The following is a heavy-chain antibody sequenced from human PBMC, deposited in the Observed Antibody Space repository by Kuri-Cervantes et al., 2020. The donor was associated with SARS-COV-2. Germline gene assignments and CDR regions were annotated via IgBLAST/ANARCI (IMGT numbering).Heavy chain of an antibody. CDR1: GFTFSSYA. Sequence: GGSLRLSCAASGFTFSSYAMSWVRQAPGKGLEWVSAISGSGGSTYYADSVKGRFTISRDNSKNTLYLQMNSLRSEDTAMYYCAKDRVGVQDFWGQRTLVTVSS. CDR2: ISGSGGST. J-gene: IGHJ4*02. D-gene: IGHD2-21*01. V-gene: IGHV3-23*01. CDR3: AKDRVGVQDF.